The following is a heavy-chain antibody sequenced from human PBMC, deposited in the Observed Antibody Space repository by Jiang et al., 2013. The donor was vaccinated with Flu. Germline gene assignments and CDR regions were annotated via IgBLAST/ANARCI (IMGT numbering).Heavy chain of an antibody. V-gene: IGHV5-51*01. D-gene: IGHD3-16*01. Sequence: GAEVKKPGESLKISCEGSGYSFTNYWIGWVRQMAGKGLEWVGMIYPDDSETRYSPSFQGQVTISADKSINTAYLQWSSLKASDTAIYYCARQGPWGYYAMDVWGQGTTVTVPS. CDR3: ARQGPWGYYAMDV. CDR2: IYPDDSET. J-gene: IGHJ6*02. CDR1: GYSFTNYW.